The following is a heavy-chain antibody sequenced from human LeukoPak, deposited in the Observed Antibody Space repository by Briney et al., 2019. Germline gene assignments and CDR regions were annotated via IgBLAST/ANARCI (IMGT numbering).Heavy chain of an antibody. Sequence: PSETLSLTCTVSGGSISSYYWSWIRQPAGKGLEWIGRIYTSGSTNYSPSLKSRVTMSVDTSKNQFSLKLSSVTAADTAVYYCARIGSSSATHYYYYYMDVWGKGTTVTVSS. D-gene: IGHD6-6*01. CDR3: ARIGSSSATHYYYYYMDV. J-gene: IGHJ6*03. V-gene: IGHV4-4*07. CDR1: GGSISSYY. CDR2: IYTSGST.